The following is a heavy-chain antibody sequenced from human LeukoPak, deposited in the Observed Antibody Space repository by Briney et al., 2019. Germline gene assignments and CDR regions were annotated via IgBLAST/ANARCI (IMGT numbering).Heavy chain of an antibody. D-gene: IGHD6-13*01. J-gene: IGHJ4*02. CDR1: GGSFSGYY. CDR3: ARLRAVTRSSSWLQVRRRFDY. CDR2: INHSGST. Sequence: SGTLSLTCAVYGGSFSGYYWSWIRQPPGKGLEWIGEINHSGSTNYNPSLKSRVTISVDTSKNQFSLKLSSVTAADTAVYYCARLRAVTRSSSWLQVRRRFDYWGQGTLVTVSS. V-gene: IGHV4-34*01.